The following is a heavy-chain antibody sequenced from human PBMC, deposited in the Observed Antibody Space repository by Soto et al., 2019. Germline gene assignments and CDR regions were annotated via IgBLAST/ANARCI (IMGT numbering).Heavy chain of an antibody. V-gene: IGHV4-31*03. Sequence: QVQLQESGPGLVKPSQTLSLTCTVSGGSISSGGYYWSWIRQHPGKGLGWIGYIYYSGSTYYNPSTKSRIHLSVDTSKNQFYLKLSSVTAADTAVYYCAGGGCGDYYYWGQGTLVTVSS. CDR1: GGSISSGGYY. CDR2: IYYSGST. J-gene: IGHJ4*02. CDR3: AGGGCGDYYY. D-gene: IGHD4-17*01.